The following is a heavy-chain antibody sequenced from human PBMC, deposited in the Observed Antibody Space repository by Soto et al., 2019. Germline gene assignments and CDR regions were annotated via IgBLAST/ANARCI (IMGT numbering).Heavy chain of an antibody. Sequence: GSLRLSCAASGFTFGSYAMSWVRHAPGKGLEWVSAISGSGGSTYYADSVKGRFTISIDNSKSTLYLEMNSLRAADTAVYYCGKGWASMIVYYYGMAVWGQGTTLTVSS. J-gene: IGHJ6*02. CDR2: ISGSGGST. D-gene: IGHD3-22*01. CDR3: GKGWASMIVYYYGMAV. CDR1: GFTFGSYA. V-gene: IGHV3-23*01.